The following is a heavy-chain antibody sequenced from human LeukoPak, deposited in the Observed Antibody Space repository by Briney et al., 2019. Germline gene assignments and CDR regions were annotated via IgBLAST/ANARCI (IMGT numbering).Heavy chain of an antibody. D-gene: IGHD3-10*01. CDR1: GFTFSSYD. J-gene: IGHJ4*02. CDR3: ASPRWFGEITPDY. CDR2: IRYDGSNK. Sequence: GGSLRLSCAASGFTFSSYDMHWVRQAPGKGLEWVAFIRYDGSNKYYADSVKGRFTISRDNSKNTLYLQMNSLRAEDTAVYYCASPRWFGEITPDYWGQGTLVTVSS. V-gene: IGHV3-30*02.